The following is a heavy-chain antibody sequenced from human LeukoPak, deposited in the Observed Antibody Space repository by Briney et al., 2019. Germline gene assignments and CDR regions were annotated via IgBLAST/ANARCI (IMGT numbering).Heavy chain of an antibody. CDR3: ARRFGEGSARGAFDP. V-gene: IGHV1-2*02. J-gene: IGHJ5*02. CDR2: ISPNTGGT. Sequence: GASVKVSCKASGYTFTGYYMHWVRQAPGQGLEWMGWISPNTGGTNYAQKFQGRVTMTRDTSISTAYMQLSGLISDDTAVYYCARRFGEGSARGAFDPWGQGTLVTVSS. D-gene: IGHD3-10*01. CDR1: GYTFTGYY.